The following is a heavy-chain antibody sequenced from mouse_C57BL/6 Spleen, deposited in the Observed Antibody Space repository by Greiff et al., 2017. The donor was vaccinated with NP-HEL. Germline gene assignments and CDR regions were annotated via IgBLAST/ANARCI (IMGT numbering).Heavy chain of an antibody. V-gene: IGHV5-4*01. CDR2: ISDGGSYT. D-gene: IGHD1-1*01. Sequence: EVKLMESGGGLVKPGGSLKLSCAASGFTFSSYAMSWVRQTPEKRLEWVATISDGGSYTYYPDNVKGRFTISRDNAKNNLYLQMSHLKSEDTAMYYCARDHGITTVVAGYFDVWGTGTTVTVSS. J-gene: IGHJ1*03. CDR1: GFTFSSYA. CDR3: ARDHGITTVVAGYFDV.